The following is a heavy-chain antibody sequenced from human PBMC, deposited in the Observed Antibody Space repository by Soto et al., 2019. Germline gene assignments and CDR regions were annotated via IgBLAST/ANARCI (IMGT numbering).Heavy chain of an antibody. V-gene: IGHV3-23*01. CDR2: MTERSGPP. CDR3: AKDQDNTDYHWMFDL. D-gene: IGHD1-1*01. J-gene: IGHJ2*01. Sequence: QLLESGGGLVQPGGSLRLSCAASGFNFRRFAMSWVRQAPGKGLEWVSGMTERSGPPLYSDSVKGRFTISRDNSKSTLYLEMNSLSPEDTAVYYGAKDQDNTDYHWMFDLWGRGTPVTVSS. CDR1: GFNFRRFA.